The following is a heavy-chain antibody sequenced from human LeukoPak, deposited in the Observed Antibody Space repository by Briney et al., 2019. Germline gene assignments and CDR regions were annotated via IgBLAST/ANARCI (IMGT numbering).Heavy chain of an antibody. CDR3: ARLQADY. Sequence: AASVKVSFKASGGTFSSYAISWVRQAPGQGLEWMGWINPNSGGTNYAQKFQGRVTMTRDTSISTAYMELSRLRSDDTAVYYCARLQADYWGQGTLVTVSS. CDR2: INPNSGGT. V-gene: IGHV1-2*02. J-gene: IGHJ4*02. CDR1: GGTFSSYA.